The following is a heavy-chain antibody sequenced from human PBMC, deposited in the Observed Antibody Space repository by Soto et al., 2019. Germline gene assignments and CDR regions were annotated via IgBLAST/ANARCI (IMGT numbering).Heavy chain of an antibody. V-gene: IGHV3-30-3*01. CDR1: GFTFSSYA. Sequence: QVQLVESGGGVVQPGRSLRLSCGASGFTFSSYAVHWVRQAPGKGLEWVAVVSYDGSNKYYADSVKGRFTISRDNSKNTLYLQMNSLRAEDTAVYYCARDYGGQVLWTNAFDIWGQGTMVTVSS. J-gene: IGHJ3*02. CDR3: ARDYGGQVLWTNAFDI. CDR2: VSYDGSNK. D-gene: IGHD2-2*01.